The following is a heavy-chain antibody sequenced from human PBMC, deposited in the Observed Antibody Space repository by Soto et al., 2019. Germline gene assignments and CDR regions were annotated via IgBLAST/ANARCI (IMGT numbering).Heavy chain of an antibody. D-gene: IGHD3-22*01. CDR2: ISAYNGDT. Sequence: ASVMVSCKASGYTFTSYGISWVRQAPGQGLEWMGWISAYNGDTNYAQKLQGRVTMTTDTSTSTAYMELRSLRSDDTAVYYCASGDLYESSGYYFSWGQVTLVTVSS. CDR1: GYTFTSYG. CDR3: ASGDLYESSGYYFS. J-gene: IGHJ5*02. V-gene: IGHV1-18*04.